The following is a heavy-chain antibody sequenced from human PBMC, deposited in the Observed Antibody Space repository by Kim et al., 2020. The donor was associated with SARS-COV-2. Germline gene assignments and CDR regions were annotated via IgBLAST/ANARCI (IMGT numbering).Heavy chain of an antibody. CDR2: ISGSGGST. D-gene: IGHD5-12*01. J-gene: IGHJ5*02. CDR3: ASLGGRLHRFFRWFDP. V-gene: IGHV3-23*01. CDR1: GFTFSSYA. Sequence: GGSLRLSCAASGFTFSSYAMSWVRQAPGKGLEWVSAISGSGGSTYYADSVKGRFTISRDNSKNTLYLQMNSLRAEDTAVYYCASLGGRLHRFFRWFDPWGQGTLVTVSS.